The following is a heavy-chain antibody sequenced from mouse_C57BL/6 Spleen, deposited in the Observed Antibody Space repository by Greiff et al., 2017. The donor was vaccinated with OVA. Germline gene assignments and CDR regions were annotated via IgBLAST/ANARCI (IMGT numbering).Heavy chain of an antibody. V-gene: IGHV1-64*01. CDR3: AREVITTVVGAMDY. CDR1: GYTFTSYW. D-gene: IGHD1-1*01. J-gene: IGHJ4*01. Sequence: VQLQQPGAELVKPGASVKLSCKASGYTFTSYWMHWVKQRPGQGLEWIGMIHPNSGSTNYNEKFKSKATLTVDKSSSTAYMQLSSLTSEDSAVYYCAREVITTVVGAMDYWGQGTSVTVSS. CDR2: IHPNSGST.